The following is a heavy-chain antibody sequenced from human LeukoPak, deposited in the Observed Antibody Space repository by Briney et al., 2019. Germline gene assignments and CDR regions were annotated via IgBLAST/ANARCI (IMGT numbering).Heavy chain of an antibody. D-gene: IGHD4-17*01. CDR3: ATEAGLTTGTTSIYFDF. J-gene: IGHJ4*02. CDR1: GYTFTDYY. V-gene: IGHV1-2*06. Sequence: GASVKVSCKTSGYTFTDYYIHWVRQAPGQGLVWIGRINPDNGDTNYAQKFQGRVTMTKDTSITTAYMELSSLRSDDTAVYYCATEAGLTTGTTSIYFDFWGPGTLVTVSS. CDR2: INPDNGDT.